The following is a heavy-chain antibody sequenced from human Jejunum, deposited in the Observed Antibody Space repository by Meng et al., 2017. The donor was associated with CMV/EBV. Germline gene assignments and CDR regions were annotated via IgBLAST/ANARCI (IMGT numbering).Heavy chain of an antibody. CDR3: AKDHDFVTGKDYHYAMDV. CDR2: MRYDGTTT. V-gene: IGHV3-30*02. Sequence: YSMNWVPQAPGKGLEWVSFMRYDGTTTYYADSVKGRFTISRDNSKNTLYLQMNSLRPEDTAVYYCAKDHDFVTGKDYHYAMDVWGQGTTVTVSS. D-gene: IGHD2-21*02. CDR1: YS. J-gene: IGHJ6*02.